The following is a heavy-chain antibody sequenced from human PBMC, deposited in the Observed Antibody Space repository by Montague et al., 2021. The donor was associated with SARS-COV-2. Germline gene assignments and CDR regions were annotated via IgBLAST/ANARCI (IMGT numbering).Heavy chain of an antibody. CDR3: ARSVHYYDSSGYFNY. V-gene: IGHV3-30*04. CDR1: GFTFSSYS. Sequence: SLRLSSPASGFTFSSYSMHWVRQAPGKGLEWVAFISYDGSNEDFGKSVKGRFTISRDNPESTMYLQMNSLRAEDTAIYYCARSVHYYDSSGYFNYWGRGTLVSVTS. J-gene: IGHJ4*02. D-gene: IGHD3-22*01. CDR2: ISYDGSNE.